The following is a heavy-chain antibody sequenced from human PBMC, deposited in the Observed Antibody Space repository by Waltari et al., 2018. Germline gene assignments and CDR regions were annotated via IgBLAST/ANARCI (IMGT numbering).Heavy chain of an antibody. CDR3: ARGLRYSSSSLVRLSCYYYGMDV. CDR2: IIPSVGTA. J-gene: IGHJ6*02. D-gene: IGHD6-6*01. CDR1: GGTFSSYA. Sequence: QVQLVQSGAEVKKPGSSVKVSCKASGGTFSSYAISWVRQAPGQGLEWMGGIIPSVGTANYAQKFQCRGTITADESTSTAYMELSSLRSEDTAVYYCARGLRYSSSSLVRLSCYYYGMDVWGQGTTVTVSS. V-gene: IGHV1-69*13.